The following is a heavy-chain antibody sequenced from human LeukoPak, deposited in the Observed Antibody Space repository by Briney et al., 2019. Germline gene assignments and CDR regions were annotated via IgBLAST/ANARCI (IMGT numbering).Heavy chain of an antibody. CDR2: IIPIFGTA. CDR3: ARDRAQIKFLEWLSPDAFDI. CDR1: GGTFSSYA. V-gene: IGHV1-69*05. J-gene: IGHJ3*02. Sequence: ASVKVSCKASGGTFSSYAISWVRQAPGQGLEWMGGIIPIFGTANYAQKFQGRVTITTDESTSTAYMELSSLRSEDTAVYYCARDRAQIKFLEWLSPDAFDIWGQGTMVTVSS. D-gene: IGHD3-3*01.